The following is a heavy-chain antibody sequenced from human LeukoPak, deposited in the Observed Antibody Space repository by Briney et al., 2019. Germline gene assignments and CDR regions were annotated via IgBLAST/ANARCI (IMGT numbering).Heavy chain of an antibody. CDR3: AKRDGYNSGPFDY. CDR2: ISGSGGST. V-gene: IGHV3-23*01. D-gene: IGHD5-24*01. CDR1: GFTFSSYG. Sequence: GGTLRLSCAASGFTFSSYGMSWVRRAPGKGLEWVSAISGSGGSTYYADSVKGRFTISRDNSKNTLYLQMNSLRTEDTAVYYCAKRDGYNSGPFDYWGQGTLVTVSS. J-gene: IGHJ4*02.